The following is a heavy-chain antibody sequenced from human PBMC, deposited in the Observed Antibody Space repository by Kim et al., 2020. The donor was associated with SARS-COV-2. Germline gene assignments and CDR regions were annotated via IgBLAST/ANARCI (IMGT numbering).Heavy chain of an antibody. D-gene: IGHD3-10*01. J-gene: IGHJ4*02. V-gene: IGHV3-64D*06. CDR2: ITASGGST. Sequence: GGSLRLSCSASGFTFSAYTIHWVRQAPAKGLEYVSSITASGGSTYYADSVKGRFTISRDNSKNTLWLQMTSLTTEDTSIYFCVRGTFGSYDYWGPGTLVTVSS. CDR1: GFTFSAYT. CDR3: VRGTFGSYDY.